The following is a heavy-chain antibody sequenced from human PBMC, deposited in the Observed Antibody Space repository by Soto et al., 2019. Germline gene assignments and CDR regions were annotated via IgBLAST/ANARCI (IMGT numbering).Heavy chain of an antibody. V-gene: IGHV4-59*12. CDR3: ARDVCDCDSSRYDRFDL. Sequence: SGTLSLTCTVSGDSISNYYWSWIRQPPGKGLEWIGYIYYSGSTNYNPSLKSRVTISVDTSKNQFSLKLSSVTAADTAVYYCARDVCDCDSSRYDRFDLWGQGTLVTVSS. CDR1: GDSISNYY. CDR2: IYYSGST. D-gene: IGHD6-13*01. J-gene: IGHJ5*01.